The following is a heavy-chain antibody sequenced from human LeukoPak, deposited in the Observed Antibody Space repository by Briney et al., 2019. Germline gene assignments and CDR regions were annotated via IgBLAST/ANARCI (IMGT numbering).Heavy chain of an antibody. J-gene: IGHJ6*02. CDR3: AKAPEYYDILTGYDYCGMDV. V-gene: IGHV3-23*01. D-gene: IGHD3-9*01. CDR2: ISGSGTTT. Sequence: GGSLRPSCAASGFTFSSYAMSWVRQAPGKGLEWVSVISGSGTTTYYADSLRGQFTISRDNTKNTLYLQMNSLRADNTAVYYCAKAPEYYDILTGYDYCGMDVWGQGTTVTASS. CDR1: GFTFSSYA.